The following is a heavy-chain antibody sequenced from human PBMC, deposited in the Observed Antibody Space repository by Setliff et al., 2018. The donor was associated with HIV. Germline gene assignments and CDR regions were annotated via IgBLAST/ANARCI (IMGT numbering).Heavy chain of an antibody. V-gene: IGHV4-34*01. CDR2: INHSGST. CDR3: ARGRFHRLHRPYSGSGSLGIQYFDY. J-gene: IGHJ4*02. Sequence: SETLSLTCAVYGGSFSGYFWSWIRQPPGKGLEWIGEINHSGSTNYNPSLESRVTISVDTSMSQFSLRLNSVTATDTALYYCARGRFHRLHRPYSGSGSLGIQYFDYWGQGTLVTVSS. CDR1: GGSFSGYF. D-gene: IGHD3-10*01.